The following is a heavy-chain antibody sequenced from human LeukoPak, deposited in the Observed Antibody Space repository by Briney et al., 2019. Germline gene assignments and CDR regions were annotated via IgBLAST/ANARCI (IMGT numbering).Heavy chain of an antibody. V-gene: IGHV1-2*06. Sequence: ASVKVSCKASGYTFTGYYMHWVRQAPGQGLEWMGRINPNSGGTNYAQKFQGRVTMTRDTSISTAYMELSRLRSDDTAVYYCARGRLAAAGRNWFDPWGQGTLVTVSS. CDR1: GYTFTGYY. J-gene: IGHJ5*02. CDR3: ARGRLAAAGRNWFDP. D-gene: IGHD6-13*01. CDR2: INPNSGGT.